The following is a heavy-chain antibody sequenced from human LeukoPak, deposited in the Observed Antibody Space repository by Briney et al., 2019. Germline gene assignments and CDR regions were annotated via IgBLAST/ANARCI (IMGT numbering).Heavy chain of an antibody. CDR1: GGTFSSYA. Sequence: SVKVSCKASGGTFSSYAISWVRQAPGQGLEWMGGIIPIFGTANYAQEFQGRVTITADESTSTAYMELSSLRSEDTAVYYCARRPMVRGADYFDYWGQGTLVTVSS. J-gene: IGHJ4*02. CDR3: ARRPMVRGADYFDY. D-gene: IGHD3-10*01. V-gene: IGHV1-69*01. CDR2: IIPIFGTA.